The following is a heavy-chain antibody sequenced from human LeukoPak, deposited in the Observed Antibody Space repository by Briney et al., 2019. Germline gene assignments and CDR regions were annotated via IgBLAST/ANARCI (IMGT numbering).Heavy chain of an antibody. D-gene: IGHD1-1*01. J-gene: IGHJ5*02. Sequence: SETLSLTCTVSGASISNSRYYWGWIRQPPGKGLEWVASIFYSRGTDFNPSLKSRVTISADTSKKQFSLKLTSVTAADTAVYYCARGAGGYRFDPWGQGTLVTVSS. V-gene: IGHV4-39*07. CDR3: ARGAGGYRFDP. CDR1: GASISNSRYY. CDR2: IFYSRGT.